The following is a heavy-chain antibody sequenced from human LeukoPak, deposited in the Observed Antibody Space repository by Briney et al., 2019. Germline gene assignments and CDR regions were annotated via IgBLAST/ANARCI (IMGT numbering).Heavy chain of an antibody. D-gene: IGHD1-14*01. J-gene: IGHJ5*02. CDR2: INPNSGGT. CDR3: ARDRAHNKPLNWFDP. V-gene: IGHV1-2*02. CDR1: GYTFTGYY. Sequence: ASVKVSCKASGYTFTGYYMHWVRQAPGQGLEWMGWINPNSGGTNYAQKFQGRVTMTRDTSISTAYMELSRLRSDDTAVYYCARDRAHNKPLNWFDPWGQGTLVTVSS.